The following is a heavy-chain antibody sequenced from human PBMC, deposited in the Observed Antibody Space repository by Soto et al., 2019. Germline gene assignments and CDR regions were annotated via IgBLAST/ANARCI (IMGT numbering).Heavy chain of an antibody. J-gene: IGHJ4*02. CDR2: INHSGST. V-gene: IGHV4-34*01. Sequence: SETLSLTCAVYGVSFSGYYWTWIRQPPGTGLEWIGEINHSGSTNYNPSLKSRVTISVDTSKNQFSLKLTSVTAADTAVYYCARDKITGLFDYWGQGTLVTAPQ. D-gene: IGHD2-8*02. CDR1: GVSFSGYY. CDR3: ARDKITGLFDY.